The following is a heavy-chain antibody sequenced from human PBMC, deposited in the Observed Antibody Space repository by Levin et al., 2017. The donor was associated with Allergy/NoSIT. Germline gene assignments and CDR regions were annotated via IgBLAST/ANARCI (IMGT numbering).Heavy chain of an antibody. CDR1: GFTFSGSA. CDR2: IRSKANSYAT. Sequence: GESLKISCAASGFTFSGSAMHWVRQASGKGLEWVGRIRSKANSYATAYAASVKGRFTISRDDSKNTAYLQMNSLKTEDTAVYYCYTARGVGSDAFDIWGQGTMVTVSS. V-gene: IGHV3-73*01. D-gene: IGHD2-2*02. J-gene: IGHJ3*02. CDR3: YTARGVGSDAFDI.